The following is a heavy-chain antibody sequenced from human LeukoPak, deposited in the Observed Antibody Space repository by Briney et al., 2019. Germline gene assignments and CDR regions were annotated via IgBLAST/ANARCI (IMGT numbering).Heavy chain of an antibody. CDR2: INHSGST. CDR1: GYSISSGYY. V-gene: IGHV4-38-2*02. D-gene: IGHD2-2*01. J-gene: IGHJ4*02. CDR3: ARHYCSSTSCPLDY. Sequence: PSETLSLTCTVSGYSISSGYYWGWIRQPPGKGLEWIGEINHSGSTNYNPSLKSRVTISVDTSKNQFSLKLSSVTAADTAVYYCARHYCSSTSCPLDYWGQGTLVTVSS.